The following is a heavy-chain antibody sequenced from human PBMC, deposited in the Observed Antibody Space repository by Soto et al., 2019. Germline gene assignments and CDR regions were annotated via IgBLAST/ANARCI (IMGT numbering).Heavy chain of an antibody. Sequence: PGGSLRLSCAASGFTFSSYAMHWVRQAPGKGLEWVAVISYDGSNKYYADSVKGRFTISRDNSKNTLYLQMNSLRAEDTAVYYCATVAGLYPFDYWGQGTLVTVSS. V-gene: IGHV3-30-3*01. J-gene: IGHJ4*02. CDR1: GFTFSSYA. CDR3: ATVAGLYPFDY. D-gene: IGHD6-19*01. CDR2: ISYDGSNK.